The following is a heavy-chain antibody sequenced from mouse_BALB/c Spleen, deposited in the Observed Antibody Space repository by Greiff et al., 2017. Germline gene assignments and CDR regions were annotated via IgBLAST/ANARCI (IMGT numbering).Heavy chain of an antibody. D-gene: IGHD3-1*01. CDR3: ARWRGSYAMDY. Sequence: EVQLQESGPGLVKPSQSLSLTCTVTGYSITSDYAWNWIRQFPGNKLEWMGYISYSGSTSYNPSLKSRISITRDTSKNQFFLQLNSVTTEDTATYYCARWRGSYAMDYWGQGTSVTVSS. CDR1: GYSITSDYA. J-gene: IGHJ4*01. CDR2: ISYSGST. V-gene: IGHV3-2*02.